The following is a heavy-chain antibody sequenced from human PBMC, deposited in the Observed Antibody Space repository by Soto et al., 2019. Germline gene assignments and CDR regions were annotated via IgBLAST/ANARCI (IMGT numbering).Heavy chain of an antibody. J-gene: IGHJ3*02. D-gene: IGHD4-17*01. CDR2: IYYSGST. CDR1: GGSISSGGYY. CDR3: ARGWSSKYIDYGGNGPADAFDI. V-gene: IGHV4-31*03. Sequence: QVQLQESGPGLVKPSQTLSLTCTVSGGSISSGGYYWSWIRQHPGKGLEWIGYIYYSGSTYYNPSLKSRVTISVDTSKNQFSLKLSSVTAADTAVYYCARGWSSKYIDYGGNGPADAFDIWGQGTMVTVSS.